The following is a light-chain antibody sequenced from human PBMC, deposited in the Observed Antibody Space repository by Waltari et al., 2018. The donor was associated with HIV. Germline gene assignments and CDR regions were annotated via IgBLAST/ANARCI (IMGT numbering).Light chain of an antibody. CDR2: GAS. CDR3: QQYGSSPYT. J-gene: IGKJ2*01. V-gene: IGKV3-20*01. CDR1: QSVSSNY. Sequence: EIVLTQSPDTLSLSPGERAALSCRASQSVSSNYLAWYQQKHGQAPRLLIYGASSRATGIPDTFSGSGSGTDFTLTISRLEPEDFAVYYCQQYGSSPYTFGQGTKLEIK.